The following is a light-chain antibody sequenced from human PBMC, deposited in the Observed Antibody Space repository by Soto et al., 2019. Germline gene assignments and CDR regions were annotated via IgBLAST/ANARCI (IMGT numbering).Light chain of an antibody. Sequence: QSVLTQPASVSGSPGQSITISCTGTSSDVGSYNYVSWYQQHPGKAPKLMIYEVSDRPSGISSRFSGSKSGNTASLTISGLQTEDEADYYCSSYTSSSTLFGTGTKSLS. CDR2: EVS. CDR3: SSYTSSSTL. V-gene: IGLV2-14*01. J-gene: IGLJ1*01. CDR1: SSDVGSYNY.